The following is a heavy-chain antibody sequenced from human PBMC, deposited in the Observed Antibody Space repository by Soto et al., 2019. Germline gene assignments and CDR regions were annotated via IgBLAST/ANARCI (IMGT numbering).Heavy chain of an antibody. Sequence: GESLKISCAASGFTFSSYGMHWVRQAPGKGLEWVAVISYDENNKYYADSVKGRFTISRDNSKNTLYLQMNSLRAEDTAVYYCAKAVYSGSYFDYWGQGTLVTVSS. D-gene: IGHD1-26*01. CDR3: AKAVYSGSYFDY. CDR2: ISYDENNK. V-gene: IGHV3-30*18. J-gene: IGHJ4*02. CDR1: GFTFSSYG.